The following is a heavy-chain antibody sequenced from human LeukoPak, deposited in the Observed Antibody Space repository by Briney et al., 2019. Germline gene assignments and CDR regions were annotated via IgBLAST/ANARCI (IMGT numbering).Heavy chain of an antibody. D-gene: IGHD5-18*01. CDR2: INTDGSST. CDR1: GFTFSSYW. Sequence: GGSLRLSCAASGFTFSSYWMHWVRQAPGKGLVWVSRINTDGSSTSYADSVKGRFTISRDNAKNTLYMQMNSLRAEDTAVYYCARALKYVDTNYYYYMDVWGKRTTVTVSS. V-gene: IGHV3-74*01. CDR3: ARALKYVDTNYYYYMDV. J-gene: IGHJ6*03.